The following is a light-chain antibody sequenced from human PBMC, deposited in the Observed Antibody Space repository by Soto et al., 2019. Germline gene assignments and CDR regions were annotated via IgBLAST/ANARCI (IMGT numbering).Light chain of an antibody. CDR2: GAS. CDR3: QRHTTSAWT. V-gene: IGKV3-20*01. J-gene: IGKJ1*01. CDR1: QTIYNNF. Sequence: VLTQSPGTLSLSPGERATLSCRASQTIYNNFLAWYQQKPGQAPRLLIFGASNRATGIPDRFSGSGSGTDSTLTISRLEPEDLAVEHCQRHTTSAWTVSQGTKVDIK.